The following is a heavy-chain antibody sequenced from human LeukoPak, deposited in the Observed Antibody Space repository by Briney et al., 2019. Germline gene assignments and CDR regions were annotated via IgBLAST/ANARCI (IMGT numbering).Heavy chain of an antibody. CDR1: GINFRAAG. J-gene: IGHJ4*02. D-gene: IGHD2-2*01. CDR2: IQTDGSDK. V-gene: IGHV3-30*02. Sequence: PGGSLRLSCAASGINFRAAGMHWVRQAPGMGLEWVTFIQTDGSDKRYAASVAGRFTISRDDSKNTVYLHMNSLRPDDSALYYCAREGGTVVLGRFDYWGQGTLVTVSS. CDR3: AREGGTVVLGRFDY.